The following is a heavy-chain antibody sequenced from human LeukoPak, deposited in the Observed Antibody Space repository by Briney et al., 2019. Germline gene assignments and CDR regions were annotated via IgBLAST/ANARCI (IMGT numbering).Heavy chain of an antibody. Sequence: SVKVSCKASGFTFTSSAVQWVRQARGQRLEWIGWNVVASGNTNYAQKFQERVTITRDMSTSTAYMELSSLRSEDTAVYYCAADLRAGSGSHHDGYFDYWGQGTLVTVSS. CDR2: NVVASGNT. CDR3: AADLRAGSGSHHDGYFDY. V-gene: IGHV1-58*01. D-gene: IGHD3-10*01. CDR1: GFTFTSSA. J-gene: IGHJ4*02.